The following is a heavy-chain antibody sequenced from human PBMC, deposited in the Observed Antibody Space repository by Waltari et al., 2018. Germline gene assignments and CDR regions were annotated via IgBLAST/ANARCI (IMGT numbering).Heavy chain of an antibody. CDR1: GFTFSSYG. CDR3: ARETAVAGTQALDY. J-gene: IGHJ4*02. CDR2: IVYDGSNN. V-gene: IGHV3-33*01. Sequence: QVQLVESGGGVVQPGRSLRLSCVASGFTFSSYGMHWVRQAPGKGLGWVAVIVYDGSNNYYADSVKGRFTISRDNSKNTLYLQMNSLRAEDTAVYYCARETAVAGTQALDYWGQGTLVTVSS. D-gene: IGHD6-19*01.